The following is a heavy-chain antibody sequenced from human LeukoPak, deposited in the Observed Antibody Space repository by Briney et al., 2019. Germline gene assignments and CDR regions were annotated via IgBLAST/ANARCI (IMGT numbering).Heavy chain of an antibody. J-gene: IGHJ6*03. CDR1: GYTFTSYG. CDR2: ISAYNGNT. CDR3: ARGADIVVVPAAMNYMDV. D-gene: IGHD2-2*01. V-gene: IGHV1-18*01. Sequence: ASVKVSCKASGYTFTSYGISWVRQAPGQGLEWMGWISAYNGNTNYAQRLQGRVTMTTDTSTSTAYIELRSLRSDDTAVYYCARGADIVVVPAAMNYMDVWGKGTTVTVSS.